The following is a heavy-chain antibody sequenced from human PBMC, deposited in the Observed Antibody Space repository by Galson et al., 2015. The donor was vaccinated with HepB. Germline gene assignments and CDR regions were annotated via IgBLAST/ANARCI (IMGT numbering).Heavy chain of an antibody. V-gene: IGHV2-5*02. CDR3: AHSRGLLWFGVGNWFDP. CDR1: GFSLSTSGVG. Sequence: PALVKPTQTLTLTCTFSGFSLSTSGVGVGWIRQPPGKALEWLALIYWDDDKRYSPSLKSRLTITKDTSKNQVVLTMTNMDPVDTATYYCAHSRGLLWFGVGNWFDPWGQGTLVTVSS. D-gene: IGHD3-10*01. CDR2: IYWDDDK. J-gene: IGHJ5*02.